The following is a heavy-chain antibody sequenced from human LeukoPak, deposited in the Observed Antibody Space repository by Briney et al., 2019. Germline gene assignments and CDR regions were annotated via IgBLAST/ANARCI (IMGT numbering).Heavy chain of an antibody. J-gene: IGHJ4*02. CDR1: GGTFSSYA. CDR3: ASAHYYDSSGSSSLFDY. V-gene: IGHV1-69*13. D-gene: IGHD3-22*01. Sequence: ASVKVSCKASGGTFSSYAISWVRQAPGQGLEWMGGIIPIFGTANYAQKFLGRVTITADESTSTAYMELSSLRSEDTAVYYCASAHYYDSSGSSSLFDYWGQGTLVTVSS. CDR2: IIPIFGTA.